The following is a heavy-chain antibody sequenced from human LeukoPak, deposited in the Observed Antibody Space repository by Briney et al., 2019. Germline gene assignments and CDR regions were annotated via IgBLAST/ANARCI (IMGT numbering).Heavy chain of an antibody. Sequence: GGSLRLSCAASGFTFTTYWMGWVRQAPGKGLEWVANIKQDGSEQYYVDSVKGRFTISRDNAKNSLYLQMNSLRAEDTALYHCARGESRLDPWGQGTLATVSS. CDR3: ARGESRLDP. CDR1: GFTFTTYW. J-gene: IGHJ5*02. D-gene: IGHD1-26*01. CDR2: IKQDGSEQ. V-gene: IGHV3-7*03.